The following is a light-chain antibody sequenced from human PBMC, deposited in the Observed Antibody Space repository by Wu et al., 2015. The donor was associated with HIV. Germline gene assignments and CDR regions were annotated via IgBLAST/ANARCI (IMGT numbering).Light chain of an antibody. CDR3: QQHANWPLT. CDR2: DAS. V-gene: IGKV3-11*01. J-gene: IGKJ5*01. Sequence: EIVLTQSPAALSISPGERATLSCRASRSVSSAVAWYQQKPGQAPRLLIYDASKRATGIPARFTGGGSATDYILTISSLEPEDFAVYYCQQHANWPLTFGQGDPTGD. CDR1: RSVSSA.